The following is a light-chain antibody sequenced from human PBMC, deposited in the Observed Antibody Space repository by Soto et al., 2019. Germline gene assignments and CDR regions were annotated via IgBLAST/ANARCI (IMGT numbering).Light chain of an antibody. Sequence: QSALTQPASVSGSPGQSITISCTGTSSDIGRYTYVSWYQQHPGKAPKLMIYDVSDRPSGVSNRFSGSKSGNTASLTISGLQTEDEADYYCSSSTSSSALVVFGTGTKLTVL. CDR1: SSDIGRYTY. CDR3: SSSTSSSALVV. J-gene: IGLJ1*01. V-gene: IGLV2-14*03. CDR2: DVS.